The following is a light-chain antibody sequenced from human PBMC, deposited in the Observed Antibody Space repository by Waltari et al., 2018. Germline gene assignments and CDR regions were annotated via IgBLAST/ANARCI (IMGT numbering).Light chain of an antibody. J-gene: IGKJ4*01. CDR2: DVS. CDR1: QSVSTF. V-gene: IGKV3-11*01. Sequence: EIVLTQSPATLSLSPGERATLSCRASQSVSTFLAWYQQKPGQSPRLLIYDVSFRATGIPIRFRGSGSETDFTLTISSLEPEDFAVYYCQQRRNWPTFGGGTKL. CDR3: QQRRNWPT.